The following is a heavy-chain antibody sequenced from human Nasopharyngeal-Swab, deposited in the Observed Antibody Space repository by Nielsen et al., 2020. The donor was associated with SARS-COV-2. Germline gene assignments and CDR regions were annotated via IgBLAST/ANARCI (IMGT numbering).Heavy chain of an antibody. CDR2: ISWNSGSI. D-gene: IGHD4-17*01. Sequence: SLKISCAASGFTFDDYAMHWVRQAPGKGLEWVSGISWNSGSIGYADSVKGRFTISRDNAKNSLYLQMNSLRAEDTALYYCAKGVEYGDYGRGFDYWGQGTLVTASS. V-gene: IGHV3-9*01. CDR1: GFTFDDYA. CDR3: AKGVEYGDYGRGFDY. J-gene: IGHJ4*02.